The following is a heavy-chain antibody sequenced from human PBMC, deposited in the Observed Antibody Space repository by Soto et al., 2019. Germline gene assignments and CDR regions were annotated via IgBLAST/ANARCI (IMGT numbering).Heavy chain of an antibody. D-gene: IGHD3-22*01. J-gene: IGHJ3*02. V-gene: IGHV5-51*01. CDR3: ARHWGTKTYYYDSSGPQEI. CDR1: GYSFTSYW. CDR2: IYPGDSDT. Sequence: PGESLKISCKGSGYSFTSYWIGWVRQMPGKGLEWMGIIYPGDSDTRYSPSFQGQVTISADKSISTAYLQWSSLKASDTAMYYCARHWGTKTYYYDSSGPQEIWGQGTMFTVSS.